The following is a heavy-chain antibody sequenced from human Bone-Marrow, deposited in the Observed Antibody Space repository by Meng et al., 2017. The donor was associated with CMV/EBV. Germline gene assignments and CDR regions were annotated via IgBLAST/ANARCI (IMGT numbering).Heavy chain of an antibody. CDR2: ISSSSSYI. CDR1: GFTFSSYS. D-gene: IGHD1-26*01. CDR3: HSGSYYGFDY. V-gene: IGHV3-21*01. Sequence: GESLKISCAASGFTFSSYSMNWVRQAPGKGLEWVSSISSSSSYIYYADSVKGRFTISRDNAKNSLYLQMNSLRAEDTAVYYCHSGSYYGFDYWGQGTLVTVSS. J-gene: IGHJ4*02.